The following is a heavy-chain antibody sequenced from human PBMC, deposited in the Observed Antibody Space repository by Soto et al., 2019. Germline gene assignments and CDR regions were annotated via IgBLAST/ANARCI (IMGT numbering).Heavy chain of an antibody. J-gene: IGHJ4*02. D-gene: IGHD1-26*01. CDR2: IYYSGST. CDR3: ARGRWELRVGSDS. V-gene: IGHV4-59*08. Sequence: QVQLQESGPGLVKPSETLSLTCTVSGGSISGYYWSWIRQPPGKGLEWIGYIYYSGSTNYNPSLKSRVTISVDTPKNQFSLKLSSVTAADTAVYYCARGRWELRVGSDSWGQGTLVTVSS. CDR1: GGSISGYY.